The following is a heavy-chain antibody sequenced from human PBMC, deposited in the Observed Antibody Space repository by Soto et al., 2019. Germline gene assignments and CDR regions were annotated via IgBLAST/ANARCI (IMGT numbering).Heavy chain of an antibody. V-gene: IGHV1-18*01. CDR3: ARVDTAMVTASY. D-gene: IGHD5-18*01. Sequence: ASVKVSCKASGYTFSSYGISWVRQAPGQGLEWMGWISGYNGNTKYAQKLQGRVTMTTDTSTSTAYMELRSLRFDDTAVYYCARVDTAMVTASYWGQGTLVTVSS. CDR1: GYTFSSYG. CDR2: ISGYNGNT. J-gene: IGHJ4*02.